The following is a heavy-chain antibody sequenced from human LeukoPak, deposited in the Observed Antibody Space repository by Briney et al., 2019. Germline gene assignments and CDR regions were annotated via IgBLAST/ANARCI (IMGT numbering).Heavy chain of an antibody. Sequence: GGSLRLSCAASGFTFSSYAMTWVRQAPGKGLEWVSRISDGGSCRYYADSVKGRFTISRDNSKNTLYLQVKSLRAEDTAVYYCAPPYDSTSYYPLTSWGQGTPVTVSS. J-gene: IGHJ5*02. CDR3: APPYDSTSYYPLTS. D-gene: IGHD3-22*01. CDR2: ISDGGSCR. V-gene: IGHV3-23*01. CDR1: GFTFSSYA.